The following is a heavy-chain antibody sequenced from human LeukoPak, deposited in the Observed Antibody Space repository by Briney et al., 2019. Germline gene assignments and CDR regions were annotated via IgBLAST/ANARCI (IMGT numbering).Heavy chain of an antibody. V-gene: IGHV4-38-2*02. J-gene: IGHJ4*02. D-gene: IGHD2-2*01. Sequence: PSETLSLTCTVSGYSISSGYFWGWIRQPPGKGLEWIGTIYHSGSTYYNPSLKSRVTISVDTSKNQFSLKLTSVTAADTAVYYCARVRGYCSSTIGYTYSFDYWGQGTLVTVSS. CDR2: IYHSGST. CDR3: ARVRGYCSSTIGYTYSFDY. CDR1: GYSISSGYF.